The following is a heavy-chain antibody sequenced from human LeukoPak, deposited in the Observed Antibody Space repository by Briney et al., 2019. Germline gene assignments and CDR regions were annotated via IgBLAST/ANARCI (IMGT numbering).Heavy chain of an antibody. CDR2: IYHSGST. CDR3: ARRSASFYYYYMDV. D-gene: IGHD2-2*01. J-gene: IGHJ6*03. Sequence: SETLSLTCTVSGYSISSGYYWGWIRQPPGKGLEWIGSIYHSGSTYYNPSLKSRVTISVDTSKNQFSLKLSSVTAADAAVYYCARRSASFYYYYMDVWGKGTTVTVSS. CDR1: GYSISSGYY. V-gene: IGHV4-38-2*02.